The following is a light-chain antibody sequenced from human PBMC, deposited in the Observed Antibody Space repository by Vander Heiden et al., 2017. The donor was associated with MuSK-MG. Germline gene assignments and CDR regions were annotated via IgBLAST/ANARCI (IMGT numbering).Light chain of an antibody. V-gene: IGKV1-39*01. CDR2: AAS. J-gene: IGKJ1*01. CDR1: QSISSY. Sequence: DIQMTQSPPSLSASVGDRVTITCRASQSISSYLNWYQQKPGKAPKLLIYAASSLQSGVPSRFSGSGSGTDFTLTIRRLQPKDFATYYCQESDGTPRAFGQGTKVEIK. CDR3: QESDGTPRA.